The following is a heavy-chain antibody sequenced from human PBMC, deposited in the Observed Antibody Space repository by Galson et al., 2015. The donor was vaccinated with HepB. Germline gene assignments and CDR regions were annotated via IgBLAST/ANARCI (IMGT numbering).Heavy chain of an antibody. D-gene: IGHD3-10*01. Sequence: SVKVSCKASGYTFTSYYMHWVRQAPGQGLEWMGIVNPSGGSTSYAQKLQGRVTMTRDTSTSTVYMELSSLRSEDTAVYYCARAMVRVKWFDPWGQGTLVTVSS. CDR2: VNPSGGST. CDR3: ARAMVRVKWFDP. J-gene: IGHJ5*02. CDR1: GYTFTSYY. V-gene: IGHV1-46*04.